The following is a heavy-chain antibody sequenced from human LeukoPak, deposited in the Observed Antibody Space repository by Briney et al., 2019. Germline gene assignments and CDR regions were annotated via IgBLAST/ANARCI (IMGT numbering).Heavy chain of an antibody. J-gene: IGHJ3*02. D-gene: IGHD2-2*01. CDR2: IIPILGIA. Sequence: ASVKVSCKASGGTFSSYAISWVRQAPGQGLEWMGRIIPILGIANYAQKFQGRVTITADKSTSTAYMELSSLRSEDTAVYYCSTGACQLLSKYDAFDIWGQGTMVTVSS. CDR1: GGTFSSYA. CDR3: STGACQLLSKYDAFDI. V-gene: IGHV1-69*04.